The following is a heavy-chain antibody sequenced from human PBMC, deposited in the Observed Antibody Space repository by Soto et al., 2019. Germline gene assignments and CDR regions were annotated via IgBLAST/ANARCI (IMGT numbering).Heavy chain of an antibody. CDR1: GFTFSSYA. CDR2: ISGSGGST. CDR3: AAITTYYYYYMDV. V-gene: IGHV3-23*01. D-gene: IGHD4-4*01. J-gene: IGHJ6*03. Sequence: GGSLRLSCAASGFTFSSYAMSWVRQAPGKGLEWVSAISGSGGSTYYADSVKGRFTISRDNSKNTLYLQMNSLRAEDTAVYYCAAITTYYYYYMDVWGKGTTVTVSS.